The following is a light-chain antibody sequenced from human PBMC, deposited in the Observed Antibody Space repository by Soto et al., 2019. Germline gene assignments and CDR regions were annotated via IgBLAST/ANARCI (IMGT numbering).Light chain of an antibody. Sequence: EVVLTQSPATLSVSPGEGVTLSCRASQGIGDTLAWYQHKPGQAPRLLIYGASIRATGIPDRFSGSGSGTDFTLTISRLEPEDFAMYHCQQYGNSPRVTFGGGTKVDIK. CDR3: QQYGNSPRVT. CDR2: GAS. J-gene: IGKJ4*01. CDR1: QGIGDT. V-gene: IGKV3-20*01.